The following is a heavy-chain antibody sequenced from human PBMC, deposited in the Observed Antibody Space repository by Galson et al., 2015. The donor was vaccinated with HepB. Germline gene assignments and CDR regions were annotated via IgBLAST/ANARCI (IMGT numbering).Heavy chain of an antibody. CDR1: GYTFTSYG. V-gene: IGHV1-18*01. CDR2: ISAYNGNT. J-gene: IGHJ5*02. Sequence: SVKVSCKASGYTFTSYGISWVRQAPGQGLEWMGWISAYNGNTNYAQKLQGRVTMTTDTSTSTAYMELGSLRSEDTAVYYCARPERSWNNWFDPWGQGTLVTVSS. CDR3: ARPERSWNNWFDP. D-gene: IGHD6-13*01.